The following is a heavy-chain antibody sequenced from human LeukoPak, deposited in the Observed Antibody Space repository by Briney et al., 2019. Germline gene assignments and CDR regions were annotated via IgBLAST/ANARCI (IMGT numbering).Heavy chain of an antibody. CDR2: FDPEDGET. V-gene: IGHV1-24*01. CDR1: GYTLTELS. CDR3: ATVSVDSNYVPFYFDY. Sequence: GASVKVSCTVSGYTLTELSMHWVRQAPGKGLEWMGGFDPEDGETIYAQKFQGRVTMTEDTSTDTAYMELSSLRSEDTAVYYCATVSVDSNYVPFYFDYWGLGTLVTVSS. D-gene: IGHD4-11*01. J-gene: IGHJ4*02.